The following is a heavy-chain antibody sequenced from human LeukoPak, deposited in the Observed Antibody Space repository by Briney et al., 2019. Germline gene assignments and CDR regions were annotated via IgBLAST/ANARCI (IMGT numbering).Heavy chain of an antibody. CDR3: AKVGVHDLLTGDYDGYFDY. CDR2: ISGSGGTT. D-gene: IGHD3-9*01. CDR1: GFTFSNYA. V-gene: IGHV3-23*01. Sequence: GGSLRLSCTASGFTFSNYAMSWVRQAPGKGLEWVSSISGSGGTTYYADSVKGRFSISRDSSKNTLYLQMNSLRAEDTAVYYCAKVGVHDLLTGDYDGYFDYWGQGTLVTVSS. J-gene: IGHJ4*02.